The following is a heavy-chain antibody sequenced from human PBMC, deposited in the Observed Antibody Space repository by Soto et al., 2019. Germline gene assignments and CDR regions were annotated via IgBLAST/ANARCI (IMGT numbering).Heavy chain of an antibody. Sequence: SETLYLTCTVSGGSISSYYWSWIRQPAGKGLEWIGRIYTSGNTNYNPSLKSRVTMSVDTSKNQFSLKLSSVTAADTAVYYCARDRYYYGSGSYYLDYWGQGTLVTVS. CDR2: IYTSGNT. D-gene: IGHD3-10*01. CDR1: GGSISSYY. V-gene: IGHV4-4*07. J-gene: IGHJ4*02. CDR3: ARDRYYYGSGSYYLDY.